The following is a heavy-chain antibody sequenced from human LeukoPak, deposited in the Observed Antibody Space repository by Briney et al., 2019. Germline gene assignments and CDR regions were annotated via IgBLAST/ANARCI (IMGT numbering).Heavy chain of an antibody. J-gene: IGHJ3*02. Sequence: GGSLRLSCAASGFTFSSYSMNWVRQAPGKGLEWVSSITRSNYIYHADSVKGRFTISRDNAKYSLYLQMNSLRAEDTAVYYCAGYASSGRRYYFDIWGQRTMVTVSS. CDR3: AGYASSGRRYYFDI. V-gene: IGHV3-21*06. CDR2: ITRSNYI. CDR1: GFTFSSYS. D-gene: IGHD3-22*01.